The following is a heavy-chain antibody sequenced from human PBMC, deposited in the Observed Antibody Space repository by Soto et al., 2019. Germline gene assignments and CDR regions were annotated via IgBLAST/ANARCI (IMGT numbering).Heavy chain of an antibody. CDR2: ISTYNGDT. Sequence: QVQLVQSAGELMKPGASVKVSCKASGYTFTDNSITWVRQAPGQGLEWMGWISTYNGDTKFAQKFQGRVTLTTDTSTSTAYMDLTSLRSDDTAVYFCARGGGYAVDFWGQGTLVTVSS. CDR3: ARGGGYAVDF. V-gene: IGHV1-18*01. CDR1: GYTFTDNS. D-gene: IGHD3-22*01. J-gene: IGHJ4*02.